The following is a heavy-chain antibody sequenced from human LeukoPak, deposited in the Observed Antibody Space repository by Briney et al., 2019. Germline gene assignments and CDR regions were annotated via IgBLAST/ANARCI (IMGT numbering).Heavy chain of an antibody. CDR2: ISSSSSSI. CDR1: GFTFSSYS. D-gene: IGHD1-1*01. V-gene: IGHV3-48*02. Sequence: GGSLRLSCAASGFTFSSYSMNWVRQAPGKGLEWVSYISSSSSSIHYADSVKGRFTISRDNVKNSLYLEMNSLRDEDTAVYYCARETGTTSTLGYWGQGTLVTVSS. J-gene: IGHJ4*02. CDR3: ARETGTTSTLGY.